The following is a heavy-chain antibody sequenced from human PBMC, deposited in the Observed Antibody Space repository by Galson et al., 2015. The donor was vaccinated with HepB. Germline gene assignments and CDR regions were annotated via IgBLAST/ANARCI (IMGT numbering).Heavy chain of an antibody. D-gene: IGHD3-10*01. CDR2: IYYSGST. Sequence: TLSLTCTVSGGSISSYYWSWIRQPPGKGLEWIGYIYYSGSTNYSPSLKSRVTISVDTSKNQFSLKLSSVTAADTAVYYCASSRGSGSRGGFDIWGQGTMVTVSS. CDR3: ASSRGSGSRGGFDI. J-gene: IGHJ3*02. CDR1: GGSISSYY. V-gene: IGHV4-59*01.